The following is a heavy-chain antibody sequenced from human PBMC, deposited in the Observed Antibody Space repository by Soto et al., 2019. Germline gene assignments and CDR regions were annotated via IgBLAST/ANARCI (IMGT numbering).Heavy chain of an antibody. V-gene: IGHV2-5*02. CDR2: IYWDDDK. D-gene: IGHD3-10*01. CDR1: GFSLTTSGEA. CDR3: APIPGSGPLLYSYYYYMDV. Sequence: QITLKESGPTLVKPTQTLTLTCTFSGFSLTTSGEAVVWIRHPPGKALEWLALIYWDDDKRSSPSLKSRLTITKDTSNNRVVLTITNMDPVDTATYCCAPIPGSGPLLYSYYYYMDVWGKGTTVTVSS. J-gene: IGHJ6*03.